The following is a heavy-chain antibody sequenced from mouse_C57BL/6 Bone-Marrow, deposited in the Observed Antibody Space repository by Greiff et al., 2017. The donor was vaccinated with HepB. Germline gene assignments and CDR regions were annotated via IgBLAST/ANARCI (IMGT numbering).Heavy chain of an antibody. CDR1: GYTFTSYW. J-gene: IGHJ4*01. V-gene: IGHV1-55*01. CDR3: ERKNYYSNDDAMDY. CDR2: IYPGSGST. D-gene: IGHD2-5*01. Sequence: QVQLQQPGAELVKPGASVKMSCKASGYTFTSYWITWVKQRPGQGLEWIGDIYPGSGSTNYNEKFKSKATLTVDTSSSTAYMQLSSLTSEDSAVYYSERKNYYSNDDAMDYWGQGTSVTVSS.